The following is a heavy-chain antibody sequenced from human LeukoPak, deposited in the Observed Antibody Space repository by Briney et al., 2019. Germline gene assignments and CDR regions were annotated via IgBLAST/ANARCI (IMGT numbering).Heavy chain of an antibody. CDR1: GFTFSSYA. CDR3: ARAAHRGFSFDY. Sequence: GRSLRLSCAASGFTFSSYAMHWVRQAPGKGLEWVAVFPYDGSNRYADSVKGRFTISRDNSKNTLYLQVNSLRAEDTAVYYCARAAHRGFSFDYWGQGSLVTVSS. CDR2: FPYDGSNR. V-gene: IGHV3-30*04. D-gene: IGHD3-10*01. J-gene: IGHJ4*02.